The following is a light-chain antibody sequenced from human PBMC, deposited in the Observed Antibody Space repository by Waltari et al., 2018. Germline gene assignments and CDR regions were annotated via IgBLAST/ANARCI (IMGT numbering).Light chain of an antibody. CDR3: QQYGSSPAIT. CDR1: QSVSSSY. V-gene: IGKV3-20*01. Sequence: EIVLTQSPGTLSLSPGERATLSCRACQSVSSSYLAWYQQKPGQAPRLLIYGASSRATGITDRFSGSGSGTDFTLTISRLEPEDFAVYYCQQYGSSPAITFGQGTRLEIK. J-gene: IGKJ5*01. CDR2: GAS.